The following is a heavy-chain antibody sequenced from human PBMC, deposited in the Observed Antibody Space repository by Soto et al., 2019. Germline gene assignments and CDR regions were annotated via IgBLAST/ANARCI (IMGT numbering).Heavy chain of an antibody. Sequence: PSETLSLTCAVSGGSISSGGYSWSWLRQPPGKGLEWIGYIYHSGSTYYNKSLKSRVTISVDRSKKQFSLKLSSVTAADTAVYYCARVPDRWGQGTLVTSPQ. CDR3: ARVPDR. CDR1: GGSISSGGYS. D-gene: IGHD2-2*01. J-gene: IGHJ5*02. V-gene: IGHV4-30-2*01. CDR2: IYHSGST.